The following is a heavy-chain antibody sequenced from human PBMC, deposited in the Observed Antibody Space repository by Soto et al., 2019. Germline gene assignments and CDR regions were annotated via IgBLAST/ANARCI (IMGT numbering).Heavy chain of an antibody. CDR2: IYYSGST. CDR3: ARGLNIVATKGGYYYYGMDV. J-gene: IGHJ6*02. CDR1: GGSIISGGYY. D-gene: IGHD5-12*01. V-gene: IGHV4-31*03. Sequence: PSETLSLTCTVSGGSIISGGYYWIWIRQHPGKGLEWIGYIYYSGSTYYNPSLKSRVTISVDTSKNQFSLKLSSVTAADTAVYYCARGLNIVATKGGYYYYGMDVWGQGTTVTVSS.